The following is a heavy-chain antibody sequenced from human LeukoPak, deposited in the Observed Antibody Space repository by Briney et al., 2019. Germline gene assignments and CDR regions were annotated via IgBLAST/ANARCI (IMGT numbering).Heavy chain of an antibody. D-gene: IGHD6-6*01. CDR3: ARDGCIAAHQNWFDP. CDR2: MNPNSGNT. CDR1: GYTFTSYD. J-gene: IGHJ5*02. Sequence: ASVKVSCKASGYTFTSYDINWVRQATGQGLEWMGWMNPNSGNTGYAQKFQGRVTMTRNTSISTAYMELSSLRSEDTAVYYCARDGCIAAHQNWFDPWGQGTLVTVSS. V-gene: IGHV1-8*01.